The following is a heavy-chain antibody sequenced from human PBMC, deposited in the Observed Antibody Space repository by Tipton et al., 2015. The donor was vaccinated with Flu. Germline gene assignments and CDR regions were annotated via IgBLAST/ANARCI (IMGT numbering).Heavy chain of an antibody. V-gene: IGHV3-7*01. Sequence: SLRLSCAASGFTLSSYWMSWVRQAPGKGLEWVANIKKDGSETYYVDSVKGRFTISRGNAKNSLYLQMNSLRAEDTAVYYCAREGKDSRGWDDAFDIWGQGTMVTVS. CDR1: GFTLSSYW. CDR2: IKKDGSET. D-gene: IGHD6-19*01. J-gene: IGHJ3*02. CDR3: AREGKDSRGWDDAFDI.